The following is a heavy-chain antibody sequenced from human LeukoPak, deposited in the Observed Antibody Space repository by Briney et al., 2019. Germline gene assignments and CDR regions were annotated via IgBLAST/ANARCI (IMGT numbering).Heavy chain of an antibody. D-gene: IGHD3-22*01. J-gene: IGHJ4*02. Sequence: GASVKVSCKASGYTFTSYYMHWVRQAPGQGLEWMGIINPSGGSTSYAQKFQGRVTMTRDMSTSTVYMELSSLRSEDTAVYYCARDVYDSSGYYCAFDYWGQGTLVTVSS. CDR2: INPSGGST. CDR1: GYTFTSYY. CDR3: ARDVYDSSGYYCAFDY. V-gene: IGHV1-46*01.